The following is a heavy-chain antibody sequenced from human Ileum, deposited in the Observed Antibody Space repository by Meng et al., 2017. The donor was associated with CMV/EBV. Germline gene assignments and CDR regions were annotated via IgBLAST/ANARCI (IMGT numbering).Heavy chain of an antibody. CDR1: GFTYSSYS. CDR3: VSEPYDTLTGLPGWYFDT. V-gene: IGHV3-21*06. D-gene: IGHD3-9*01. J-gene: IGHJ4*02. Sequence: GGSLRLSCATSGFTYSSYSMNWVRQVPGRGLEWVSSISSLSSYLYYGDSVRGRFSISRDNAKNSLYLQMNSLRAEDTAVYYCVSEPYDTLTGLPGWYFDTWGQGALVTVSS. CDR2: ISSLSSYL.